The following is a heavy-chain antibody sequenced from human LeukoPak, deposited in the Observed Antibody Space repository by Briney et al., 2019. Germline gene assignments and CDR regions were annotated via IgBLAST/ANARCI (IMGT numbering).Heavy chain of an antibody. CDR3: ARHRFGELLHFDL. CDR1: GGSIGSSSYY. CDR2: IYYSGST. V-gene: IGHV4-39*01. D-gene: IGHD3-10*01. Sequence: SETLSLTCTVSGGSIGSSSYYWGWIRQPPGRGLEWIGSIYYSGSTYYNPSLKSRVTISVDTSKNQFSLKLSSVTAADTAVYYCARHRFGELLHFDLWGRGTLVTVSS. J-gene: IGHJ2*01.